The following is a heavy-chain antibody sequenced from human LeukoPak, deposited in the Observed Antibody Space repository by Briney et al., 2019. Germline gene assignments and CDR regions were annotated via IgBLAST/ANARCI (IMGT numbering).Heavy chain of an antibody. J-gene: IGHJ3*02. CDR1: GGSISSYY. CDR3: VRDRFGGYGAFDI. CDR2: IYYSGST. D-gene: IGHD3-22*01. Sequence: SETLSLTCTVSGGSISSYYWSWIRQPPGKGLEWIGYIYYSGSTNYNPSLKCRVTISVDTSKNQFSLKLSSVTAADTSVYYCVRDRFGGYGAFDIWGQGTMVTVSS. V-gene: IGHV4-59*01.